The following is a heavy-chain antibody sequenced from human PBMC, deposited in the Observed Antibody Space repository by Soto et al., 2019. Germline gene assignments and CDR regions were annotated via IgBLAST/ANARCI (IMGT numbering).Heavy chain of an antibody. CDR2: IYYSGST. J-gene: IGHJ3*02. CDR1: GGSISSGGYS. V-gene: IGHV4-30-2*01. CDR3: ARMYSRGGGMGEAFDI. D-gene: IGHD2-15*01. Sequence: SETLSLTCAVSGGSISSGGYSWSWIRQPPGKGLEWIGYIYYSGSTYYNPSLKSRVTISVDRSKNQFSLKLSSVTAADTAVYYCARMYSRGGGMGEAFDIWGQGTMVTVSS.